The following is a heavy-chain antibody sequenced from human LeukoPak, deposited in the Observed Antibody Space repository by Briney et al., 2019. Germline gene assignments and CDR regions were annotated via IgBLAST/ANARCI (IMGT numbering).Heavy chain of an antibody. CDR3: ARDEPTSSSSGLNY. J-gene: IGHJ4*02. V-gene: IGHV3-11*04. CDR1: GFIFSDYY. CDR2: ISSSGTAT. D-gene: IGHD6-6*01. Sequence: GGSLRLSCAASGFIFSDYYMSWIRHAPGKGLEWVSHISSSGTATYYADSVEGRITISRDNAKNSLYLLMTSLRDEDTAVYYCARDEPTSSSSGLNYWGQGTLVTVSS.